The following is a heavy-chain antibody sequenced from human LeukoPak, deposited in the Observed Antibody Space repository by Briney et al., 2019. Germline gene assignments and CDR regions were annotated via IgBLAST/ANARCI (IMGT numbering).Heavy chain of an antibody. Sequence: GGSLRLSCAASGFTFSSYAMSWVRQAPGKGLEWVSAISGSGGSTYYADSAKGRFTISRDNSKNTLYLQMNSLRAEDTAVYYCAKRIGAASGHYYYYGMDVWGQGTTVTVSS. V-gene: IGHV3-23*01. CDR2: ISGSGGST. CDR3: AKRIGAASGHYYYYGMDV. J-gene: IGHJ6*02. CDR1: GFTFSSYA. D-gene: IGHD3-10*01.